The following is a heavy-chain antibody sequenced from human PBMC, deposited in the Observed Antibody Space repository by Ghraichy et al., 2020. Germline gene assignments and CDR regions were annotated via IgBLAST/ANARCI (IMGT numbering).Heavy chain of an antibody. D-gene: IGHD3-3*01. CDR2: MYWDDDT. CDR1: GVSLTTTGVG. V-gene: IGHV2-5*02. Sequence: SGPTLVKPTQTLTLTCTLSGVSLTTTGVGVGWIRQPPGRALEWLALMYWDDDTRYSPSLRNRLTLTKDTCKNQLVLSLTNMEPLDTATYYCAHRLAASGYHTFDIWGQGTLVTVSS. CDR3: AHRLAASGYHTFDI. J-gene: IGHJ3*02.